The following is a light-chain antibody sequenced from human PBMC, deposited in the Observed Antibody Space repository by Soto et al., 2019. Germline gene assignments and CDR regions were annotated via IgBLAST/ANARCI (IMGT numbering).Light chain of an antibody. Sequence: EIVLTQSPATLSLYPGERATISCGASQSVSSSYLAWYQQKRGLAPRLLIYDAFSSATGIPDRFSGSGSGTVIIFIISRLELEDSAVYCCQHYGILITFGQGTRQEIK. J-gene: IGKJ5*01. CDR2: DAF. V-gene: IGKV3D-20*01. CDR1: QSVSSSY. CDR3: QHYGILIT.